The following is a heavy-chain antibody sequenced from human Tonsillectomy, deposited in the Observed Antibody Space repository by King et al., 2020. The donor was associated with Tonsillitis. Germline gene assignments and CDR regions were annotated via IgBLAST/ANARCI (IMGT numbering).Heavy chain of an antibody. CDR2: IIPIFDTT. D-gene: IGHD5-12*01. J-gene: IGHJ4*02. V-gene: IGHV1-69*06. CDR1: GGTFSSYT. Sequence: QLVQSGAEVKKPGSSVKVSCKASGGTFSSYTISWVRQAPGQGLDGMGGIIPIFDTTNYAQKFHGRVTIHADKSTSTDYMELSSLRSQDTAVYYCARHKYGGYDSPFDYWGQGTLVTVSS. CDR3: ARHKYGGYDSPFDY.